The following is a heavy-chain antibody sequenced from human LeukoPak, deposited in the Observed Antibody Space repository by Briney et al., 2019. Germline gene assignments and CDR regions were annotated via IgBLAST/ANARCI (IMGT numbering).Heavy chain of an antibody. D-gene: IGHD6-19*01. Sequence: PSETLSLTCTVSGGSISSYYWSWIRQPPGKGLEWIGYIYYSGSTNYNPSLKSRVTISVDTSKNQFSLKLSSVTAADTAEYYCARVGSSGWFNDWGQGTLVTVSS. V-gene: IGHV4-59*01. CDR1: GGSISSYY. CDR3: ARVGSSGWFND. J-gene: IGHJ4*02. CDR2: IYYSGST.